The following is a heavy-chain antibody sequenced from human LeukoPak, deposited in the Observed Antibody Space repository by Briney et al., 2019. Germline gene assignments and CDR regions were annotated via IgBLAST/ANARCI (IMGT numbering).Heavy chain of an antibody. Sequence: ASVKVSCKASGYTFTGYYMHWVRQAPGQGLEWMGWINPNSGGTNYAQKFQGRVTMTRDTSISTAYMELSRLRSDDTAVYYCARAGADIVLMVYDLFDYWGQGTLVTVSS. J-gene: IGHJ4*02. V-gene: IGHV1-2*02. CDR3: ARAGADIVLMVYDLFDY. D-gene: IGHD2-8*01. CDR2: INPNSGGT. CDR1: GYTFTGYY.